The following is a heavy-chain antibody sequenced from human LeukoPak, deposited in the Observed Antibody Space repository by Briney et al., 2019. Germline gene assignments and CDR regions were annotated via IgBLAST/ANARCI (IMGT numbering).Heavy chain of an antibody. Sequence: GGSLRLSCAASGFTFSHYWMNWVRQAPGKGLEWVANIKQDGSEKYYVDSVKGRFTISRDNAKNSLYLQMDSLRAEDTAVYYCASRPALDVSGQGTTVTVSS. V-gene: IGHV3-7*01. J-gene: IGHJ6*02. CDR2: IKQDGSEK. D-gene: IGHD6-6*01. CDR3: ASRPALDV. CDR1: GFTFSHYW.